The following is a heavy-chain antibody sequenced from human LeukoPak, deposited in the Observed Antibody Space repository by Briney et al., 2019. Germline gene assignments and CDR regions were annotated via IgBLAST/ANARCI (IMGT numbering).Heavy chain of an antibody. CDR3: ARIPYSGTWYWFDP. CDR2: IKQNASKT. CDR1: GFTLNNYW. V-gene: IGHV3-7*03. J-gene: IGHJ5*02. Sequence: GGSLKLSCAASGFTLNNYWMSWVRQAPGKGLEWVANIKQNASKTYYADSVKGRFTISRDDAKNSLYLQMNSLRAEDTAVYYCARIPYSGTWYWFDPWGQGTLVTVSS. D-gene: IGHD5-12*01.